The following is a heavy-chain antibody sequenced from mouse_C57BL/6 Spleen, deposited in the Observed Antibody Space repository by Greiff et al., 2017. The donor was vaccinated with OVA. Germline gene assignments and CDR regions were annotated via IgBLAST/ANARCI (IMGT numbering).Heavy chain of an antibody. Sequence: EVKLMESGPELVKPGASVKISCKASGYSFTDYYMNWVKQSNGKSLEWIGVINPNYGTTSYNQKFKGKATLTVDQSSSTAYMQLNSLTSDDSAVYYCYYGDWYFDVWGTGTTVTVSS. D-gene: IGHD1-1*02. CDR2: INPNYGTT. V-gene: IGHV1-39*01. J-gene: IGHJ1*03. CDR1: GYSFTDYY. CDR3: YYGDWYFDV.